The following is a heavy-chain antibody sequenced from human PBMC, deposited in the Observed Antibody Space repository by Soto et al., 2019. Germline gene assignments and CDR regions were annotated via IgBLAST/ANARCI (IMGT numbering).Heavy chain of an antibody. D-gene: IGHD3-10*01. V-gene: IGHV5-51*01. CDR1: GYSFTSYW. CDR2: IYPGDSDT. CDR3: ARRRTYYYGSGSSNWFDP. J-gene: IGHJ5*02. Sequence: PGESLKISCKGSGYSFTSYWIGWVRQMPGKGLEWMGIIYPGDSDTRYSPSFQGQVTISADKSISTAYLQWSSLKASDTAMYYCARRRTYYYGSGSSNWFDPWGQGTLVTVSS.